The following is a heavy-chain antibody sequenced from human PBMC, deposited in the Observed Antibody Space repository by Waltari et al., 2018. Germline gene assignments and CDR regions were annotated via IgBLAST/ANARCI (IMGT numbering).Heavy chain of an antibody. CDR3: ATFPGSYYNGYFDY. D-gene: IGHD3-10*01. V-gene: IGHV4-34*01. CDR1: GGSFSGYY. J-gene: IGHJ4*02. Sequence: QVQLQQWGAGLLKPSETLSLTCAVYGGSFSGYYWSWIRQPPGKGLEWIGEINHSGSTNYSPSLKSRVTISVDTSKNQFSLKLSSVTAADTAVYYCATFPGSYYNGYFDYWGQGTLVTVSS. CDR2: INHSGST.